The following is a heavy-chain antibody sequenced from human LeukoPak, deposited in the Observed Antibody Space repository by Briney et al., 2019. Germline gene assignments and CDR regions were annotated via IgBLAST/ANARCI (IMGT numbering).Heavy chain of an antibody. D-gene: IGHD3-3*01. Sequence: ASVKVSCKASGYTFTSYGISWVRRAPGQGLEWMGWISAYNGNTNYAQKFQGRVTMTRDMSTSTVYMELSSLRSEDTAVYYCAREAVTIFGLVRTQTTKRPHRFDPWGQGTLVTVSS. CDR3: AREAVTIFGLVRTQTTKRPHRFDP. V-gene: IGHV1-18*01. J-gene: IGHJ5*02. CDR1: GYTFTSYG. CDR2: ISAYNGNT.